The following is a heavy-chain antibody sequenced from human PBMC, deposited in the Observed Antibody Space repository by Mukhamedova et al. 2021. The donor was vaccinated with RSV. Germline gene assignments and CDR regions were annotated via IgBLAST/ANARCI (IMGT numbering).Heavy chain of an antibody. CDR3: ARDTMVRGVIIKGGWFDP. V-gene: IGHV3-7*04. CDR2: IKQDGCEK. D-gene: IGHD3-10*01. Sequence: VRQAPGKGLEWVANIKQDGCEKFYVDSVKGRFTISRDNARNSLYLQMNSLRAEDTAVYYCARDTMVRGVIIKGGWFDPWGQGTLV. J-gene: IGHJ5*02.